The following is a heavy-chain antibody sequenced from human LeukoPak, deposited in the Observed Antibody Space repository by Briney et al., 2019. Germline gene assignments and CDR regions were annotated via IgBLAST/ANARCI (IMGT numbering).Heavy chain of an antibody. CDR2: ISSSGSTI. J-gene: IGHJ4*02. D-gene: IGHD1-1*01. CDR1: GFTFSSYE. Sequence: PGGSLRLSCAASGFTFSSYEMNWVRQAPGKELEWVSYISSSGSTIYYADSVKGRFTISRDNAKNSLYLQMNSLRAEDTAVYYCAREGPVERVFDYWGQGTLVTVSS. V-gene: IGHV3-48*03. CDR3: AREGPVERVFDY.